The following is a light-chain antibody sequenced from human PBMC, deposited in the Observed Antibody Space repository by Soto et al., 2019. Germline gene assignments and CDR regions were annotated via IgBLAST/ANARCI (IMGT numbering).Light chain of an antibody. V-gene: IGKV1-39*01. CDR3: QQAYRTTWT. Sequence: DVQMKQTPTSLYGYVGDSVSITCRASESIGIYLNWYQQKPGKVPNLLIYAASSVFEGVPSRFSGSGSGTNFSLTINSLQPEDFATYFCQQAYRTTWTFAQGTKVDIK. J-gene: IGKJ1*01. CDR1: ESIGIY. CDR2: AAS.